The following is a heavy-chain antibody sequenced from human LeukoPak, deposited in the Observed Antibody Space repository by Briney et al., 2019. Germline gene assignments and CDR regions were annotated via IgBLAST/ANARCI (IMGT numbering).Heavy chain of an antibody. J-gene: IGHJ4*02. V-gene: IGHV3-23*01. Sequence: GGSLRLSCAASGFTFSSYAMSWVRQAPEKGLEWVSAISGSGGSTYYADSVKGRFTISRDNSKNTLYLQMNTLRAEDTAVYYCAKDINDYFDYWGQGTLVTVSS. D-gene: IGHD3-10*01. CDR3: AKDINDYFDY. CDR1: GFTFSSYA. CDR2: ISGSGGST.